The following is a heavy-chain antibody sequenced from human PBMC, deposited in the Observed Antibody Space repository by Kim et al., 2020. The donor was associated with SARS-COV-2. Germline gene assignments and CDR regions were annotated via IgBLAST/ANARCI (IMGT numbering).Heavy chain of an antibody. CDR3: ARGPDTAAGTGYYYYGMDV. J-gene: IGHJ6*02. V-gene: IGHV3-30*07. Sequence: GRFTISRDNSENTLYLQMNSQRAEDTAVYYCARGPDTAAGTGYYYYGMDVWGQGTTVTVSS. D-gene: IGHD6-13*01.